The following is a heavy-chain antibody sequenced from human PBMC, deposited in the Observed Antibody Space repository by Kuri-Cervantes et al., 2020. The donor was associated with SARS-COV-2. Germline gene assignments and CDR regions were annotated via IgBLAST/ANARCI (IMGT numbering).Heavy chain of an antibody. CDR3: ARVSRSGYLDY. D-gene: IGHD3-3*01. J-gene: IGHJ4*02. V-gene: IGHV3-64*02. CDR1: GFTFSNYA. CDR2: ISSNGDST. Sequence: GESLKISCAASGFTFSNYAMYWVRQAAGKGLEYVSAISSNGDSTYYADSVKGRFTMSRDNSKNTLYLQMGSLRAEDMAVYYCARVSRSGYLDYWGQGTLVTVSS.